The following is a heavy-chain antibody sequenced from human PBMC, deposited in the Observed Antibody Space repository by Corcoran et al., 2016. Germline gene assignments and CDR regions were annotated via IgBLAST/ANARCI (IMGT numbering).Heavy chain of an antibody. D-gene: IGHD6-25*01. CDR3: ARGGGWSSGRFRAFGF. J-gene: IGHJ6*02. CDR2: ITGDGSDT. V-gene: IGHV3-74*03. Sequence: EVQLVESGGGLVPPGGSLRLSCAASGFAFSTYWMHWVRHVPGKGLMWVSRITGDGSDTTYADSVKGRFPISRDNAENTAYLQMDSLRAEDTAVYYCARGGGWSSGRFRAFGFWGQGTTVTVSS. CDR1: GFAFSTYW.